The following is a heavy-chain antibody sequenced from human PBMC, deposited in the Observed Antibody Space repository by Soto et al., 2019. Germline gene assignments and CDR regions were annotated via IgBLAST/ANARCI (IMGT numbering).Heavy chain of an antibody. CDR2: IIPIFGTA. V-gene: IGHV1-69*06. CDR3: ARGYGDYEDYGMDV. CDR1: GGTFSSYA. Sequence: SVKVSCKASGGTFSSYAISWVRQAPGQGLEWMGGIIPIFGTANYAQKFQGRVTITADKSTSTAYMELSSLRTEDTAVDYCARGYGDYEDYGMDVWGQGTTVTVSS. D-gene: IGHD4-17*01. J-gene: IGHJ6*02.